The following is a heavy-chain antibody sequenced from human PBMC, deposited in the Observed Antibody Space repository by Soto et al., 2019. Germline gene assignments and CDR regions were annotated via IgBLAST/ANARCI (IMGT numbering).Heavy chain of an antibody. CDR3: ARMKLRLGELSFYYFDY. CDR2: ISLYSDGT. D-gene: IGHD3-16*02. Sequence: ASVKVSCKTSGYTFSNYGITWVRQAPGQPLEWLGWISLYSDGTNYAQKFQGRVTMTTDTSTSTAYMELRSLRSDDTAVYYCARMKLRLGELSFYYFDYWGQGTLVTVSS. J-gene: IGHJ4*02. V-gene: IGHV1-18*01. CDR1: GYTFSNYG.